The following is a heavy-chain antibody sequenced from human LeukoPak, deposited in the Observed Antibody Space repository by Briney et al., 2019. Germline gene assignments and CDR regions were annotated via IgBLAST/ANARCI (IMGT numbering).Heavy chain of an antibody. Sequence: PSETLSLTCTVSGGSISSSSYYWGWIRQPPGTGLEWIGSIYYSGSTYYNPSLKSRVTISVDTSKNQFSLKLSSVTAADTAVYYCARRKGYDILTGYSSNWFDPWGQGTLVTVSS. V-gene: IGHV4-39*01. D-gene: IGHD3-9*01. CDR2: IYYSGST. CDR3: ARRKGYDILTGYSSNWFDP. J-gene: IGHJ5*02. CDR1: GGSISSSSYY.